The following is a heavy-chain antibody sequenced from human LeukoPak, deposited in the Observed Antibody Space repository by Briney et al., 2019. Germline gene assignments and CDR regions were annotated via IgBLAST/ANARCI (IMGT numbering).Heavy chain of an antibody. J-gene: IGHJ4*02. V-gene: IGHV4-31*03. CDR1: GGSISSGGYY. Sequence: SQTLSLTCTVSGGSISSGGYYWSWIRQHPGRGLEWIGEINHSGSTNYNPSLKSRVTISVDTSKNQFSLKLSSVTAADTAVYYCARRRGYSYGYQDHWGQGTLVTVSS. CDR3: ARRRGYSYGYQDH. CDR2: INHSGST. D-gene: IGHD5-18*01.